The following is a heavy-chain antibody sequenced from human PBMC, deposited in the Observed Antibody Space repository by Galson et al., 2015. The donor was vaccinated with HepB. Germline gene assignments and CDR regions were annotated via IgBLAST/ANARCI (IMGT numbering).Heavy chain of an antibody. J-gene: IGHJ3*02. CDR3: ARIYSSWSDAFDI. D-gene: IGHD6-6*01. V-gene: IGHV2-70*04. CDR1: GFSLSTSGMR. Sequence: PALVKPTQTLTLTCAFSGFSLSTSGMRVSWIRQPPGKALEWLARIDWDDDKFYNTSLKTRLTISKDTSKNQVVLTMTNMDPVDTATYYCARIYSSWSDAFDIWGQGTMVTVSS. CDR2: IDWDDDK.